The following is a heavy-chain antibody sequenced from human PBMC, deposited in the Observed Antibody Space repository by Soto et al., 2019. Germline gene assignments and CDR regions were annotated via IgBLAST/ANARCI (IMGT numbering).Heavy chain of an antibody. CDR3: ATSVNSAMAFDY. Sequence: QVQLVQSGAEVKKPGASVKVSCKASGYTFTHYYMHWVRQAPGQGLEWMGIINPNGGRTTYAQKFRAGFPMTRDTSTSTVYLELGSLKSDDSAVYYCATSVNSAMAFDYWGQGTRVTVSS. V-gene: IGHV1-46*01. D-gene: IGHD5-18*01. CDR2: INPNGGRT. J-gene: IGHJ4*02. CDR1: GYTFTHYY.